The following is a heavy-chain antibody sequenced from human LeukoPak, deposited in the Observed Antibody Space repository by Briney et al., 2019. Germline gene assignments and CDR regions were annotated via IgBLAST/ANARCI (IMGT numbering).Heavy chain of an antibody. J-gene: IGHJ4*02. CDR1: GGSFSGYY. CDR3: ARTPFPYGDYAYYFDY. V-gene: IGHV4-34*01. CDR2: INHSGST. Sequence: SETLSLTCAVYGGSFSGYYWSWIRQPPGKGLEWIGEINHSGSTNYNPSLKSRVTISVDTSKNQFSLKLSSVTAADTAVYYCARTPFPYGDYAYYFDYWGQGTLVTVSS. D-gene: IGHD4-17*01.